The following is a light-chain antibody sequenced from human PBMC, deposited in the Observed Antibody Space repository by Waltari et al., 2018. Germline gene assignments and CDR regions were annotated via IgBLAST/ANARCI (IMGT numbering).Light chain of an antibody. J-gene: IGLJ2*01. V-gene: IGLV5-45*03. Sequence: PSSLSASPGASASLTCTLHSGINIGTYSIFWYQQKPGSPPQFLLRYKSDSDKQQASGVPSRFSGSKDASANAGILLISGLQSEDEADYYCMIWHSSAVVFGGGTKLTVL. CDR1: SGINIGTYS. CDR3: MIWHSSAVV. CDR2: YKSDSDK.